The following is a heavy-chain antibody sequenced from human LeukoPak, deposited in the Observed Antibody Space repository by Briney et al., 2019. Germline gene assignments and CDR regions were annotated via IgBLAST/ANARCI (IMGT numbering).Heavy chain of an antibody. J-gene: IGHJ4*02. CDR1: GGSISSYY. Sequence: SETLSLTCTVSGGSISSYYWSWIRQPPGKGLEWIGYIYYSGSTNYNPSLKNRVTISVDTSKNQFSLKLSSVTAADTAVYYCARVPRVGATQYYFDYWGQGTLVTVSS. V-gene: IGHV4-59*01. CDR2: IYYSGST. CDR3: ARVPRVGATQYYFDY. D-gene: IGHD1-26*01.